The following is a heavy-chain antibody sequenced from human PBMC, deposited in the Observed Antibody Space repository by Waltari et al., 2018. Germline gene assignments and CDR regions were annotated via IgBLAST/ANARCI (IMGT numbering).Heavy chain of an antibody. CDR1: GFTFSTYE. CDR3: ARPSTEYYYYYYYMDV. J-gene: IGHJ6*03. V-gene: IGHV3-48*03. Sequence: EVRVVESGGGLVQPGGSLRLPCAASGFTFSTYELTWVRQAPGKGLEWVSYISNSGSTVYYADSVKGRFTISRDNAKNSLYLEMNSLRAEDTAVYYCARPSTEYYYYYYYMDVWGKGTTVTVS. CDR2: ISNSGSTV.